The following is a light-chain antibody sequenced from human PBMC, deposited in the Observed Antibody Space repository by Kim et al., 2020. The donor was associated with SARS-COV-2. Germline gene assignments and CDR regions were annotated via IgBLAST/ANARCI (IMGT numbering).Light chain of an antibody. CDR3: QVWDSSSDPWV. CDR1: NIGSKS. Sequence: SYELTQPPSVSVAPGKTARITCGGNNIGSKSVHWFQQKPGQAPVLVIYYDSDRPSGIPERFSGSNSGNTATLTISRVEAGDEADYYCQVWDSSSDPWVFGGGTQLPVL. J-gene: IGLJ3*02. CDR2: YDS. V-gene: IGLV3-21*04.